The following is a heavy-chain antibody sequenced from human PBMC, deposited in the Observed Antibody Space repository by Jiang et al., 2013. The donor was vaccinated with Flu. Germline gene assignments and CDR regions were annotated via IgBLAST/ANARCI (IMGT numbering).Heavy chain of an antibody. J-gene: IGHJ4*02. V-gene: IGHV3-30*04. CDR3: AKDQYNYGVFDS. CDR1: GFTFRNYA. Sequence: VQLLESGGGVVQPGKSLRLSCAASGFTFRNYAMHWVRQAPGKGLEWVALISYDGNNKNYADSVKGRFTISRDNSKNTLYLQMDSLTGDDTAIYFCAKDQYNYGVFDSWGQGTLVTVSS. CDR2: ISYDGNNK. D-gene: IGHD5-18*01.